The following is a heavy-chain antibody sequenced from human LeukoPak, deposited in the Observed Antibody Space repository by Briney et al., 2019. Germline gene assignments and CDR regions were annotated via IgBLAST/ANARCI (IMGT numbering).Heavy chain of an antibody. CDR3: ARGGSNYGDFHY. Sequence: GGSLRLSCAASGLSFTTYWMHWVRQAPGEGLVWVSRISADARVTNYADSVKGRFTISRDNPKNTLYLQLSSLRVEDTAVYYCARGGSNYGDFHYWGQGTLVTVSS. J-gene: IGHJ4*02. D-gene: IGHD4-11*01. V-gene: IGHV3-74*01. CDR1: GLSFTTYW. CDR2: ISADARVT.